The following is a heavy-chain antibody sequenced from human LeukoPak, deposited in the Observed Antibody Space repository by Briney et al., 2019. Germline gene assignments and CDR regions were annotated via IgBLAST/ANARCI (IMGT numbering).Heavy chain of an antibody. CDR1: GGSFSGYY. J-gene: IGHJ6*03. CDR3: ARGYGDYQNYYYYMDV. D-gene: IGHD4-17*01. CDR2: INHSGST. V-gene: IGHV4-34*01. Sequence: PSETLSLTCAVYGGSFSGYYWSWIRQPPGKGLEWIGEINHSGSTNYNPSLKSRVTISVDTSKNQFSLKLSSVTAADTAVYYCARGYGDYQNYYYYMDVWGKGTTVTISS.